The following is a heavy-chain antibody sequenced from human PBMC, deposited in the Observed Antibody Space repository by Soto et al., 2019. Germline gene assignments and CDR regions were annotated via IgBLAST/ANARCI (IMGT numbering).Heavy chain of an antibody. Sequence: PSETLSLTCTVSGGSISSGDYYWSWIRQPPGKGLEWIGYIYYSGSTYYNPSLKSRVTISVDTSKNQFSLKLSSVTAADTAVYYCARDNGRDYDSSGYYSYFDYWGQGTLVPVSS. V-gene: IGHV4-30-4*01. CDR2: IYYSGST. D-gene: IGHD3-22*01. J-gene: IGHJ4*02. CDR1: GGSISSGDYY. CDR3: ARDNGRDYDSSGYYSYFDY.